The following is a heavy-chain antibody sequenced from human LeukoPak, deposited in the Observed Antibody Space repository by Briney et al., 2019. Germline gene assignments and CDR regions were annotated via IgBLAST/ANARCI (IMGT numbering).Heavy chain of an antibody. CDR2: IYTSGST. D-gene: IGHD3-3*01. CDR1: GGSISSGSYY. Sequence: LSETLSLTCTVSGGSISSGSYYWSWIRQPAGKGLEWIGRIYTSGSTNYNPSLKSRVTISVDTSKNQFSLKLSSVTAADTAVYYCARNEWPHDAFDIWGQGTMVTVSS. CDR3: ARNEWPHDAFDI. V-gene: IGHV4-61*02. J-gene: IGHJ3*02.